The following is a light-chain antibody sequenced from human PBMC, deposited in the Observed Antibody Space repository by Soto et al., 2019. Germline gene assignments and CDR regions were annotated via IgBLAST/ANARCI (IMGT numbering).Light chain of an antibody. CDR1: MRDVGAYNL. J-gene: IGLJ3*02. Sequence: QSILTQPASVSVSTGRSITISCSGTMRDVGAYNLVSWYQQHPGTAPKLIIYEVRNRPSGISSRFSGSRPGNTASLTISGLQSEDEGDYYCSAYTARSTLVFGGGTQLTVL. CDR2: EVR. V-gene: IGLV2-14*01. CDR3: SAYTARSTLV.